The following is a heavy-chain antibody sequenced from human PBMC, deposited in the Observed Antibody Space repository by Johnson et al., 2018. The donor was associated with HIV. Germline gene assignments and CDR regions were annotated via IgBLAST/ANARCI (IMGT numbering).Heavy chain of an antibody. CDR3: ARDRLLWFRELWPHDALDI. D-gene: IGHD3-10*01. Sequence: VQLVESGGGVVQPGRSLRLSCAASGFTFSTCAMHWVRQAPGKGLVWVSGISGSGGSTYDADSVKGRFTISRDNSNNTLYLQMNSLRTEDTAVYYCARDRLLWFRELWPHDALDIWGQGTMVTVSS. CDR1: GFTFSTCA. J-gene: IGHJ3*02. V-gene: IGHV3-23*04. CDR2: ISGSGGST.